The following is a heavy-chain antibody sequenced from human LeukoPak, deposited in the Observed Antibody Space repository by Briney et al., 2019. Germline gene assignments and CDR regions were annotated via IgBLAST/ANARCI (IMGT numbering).Heavy chain of an antibody. CDR3: AKDHGLAAGG. V-gene: IGHV3-48*01. CDR2: ISSSSSTI. CDR1: GFTFSSYS. Sequence: GGSLRLSCAASGFTFSSYSMNWVRQAPGKGLEWVSYISSSSSTIYYADSVKGRFTISRDNSKNTLYLQMNSLRAEDTAVYYCAKDHGLAAGGWGQGTLVTVSS. D-gene: IGHD6-13*01. J-gene: IGHJ4*02.